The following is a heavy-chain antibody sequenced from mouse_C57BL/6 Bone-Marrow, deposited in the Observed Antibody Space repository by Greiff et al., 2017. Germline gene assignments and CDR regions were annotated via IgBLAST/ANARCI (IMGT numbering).Heavy chain of an antibody. Sequence: EVKVVESGGGLVQPGGSLKLSCAASGFTFSDYYMYWVRQTPEQSLEWVAYISNGGGGTYYPDTVKGRFTISRDNAKNTLYLQMSRLKSEDTAMYYCARHRGLRPFADWGQGTLVTVSA. D-gene: IGHD2-4*01. CDR3: ARHRGLRPFAD. V-gene: IGHV5-12*01. CDR2: ISNGGGGT. J-gene: IGHJ3*01. CDR1: GFTFSDYY.